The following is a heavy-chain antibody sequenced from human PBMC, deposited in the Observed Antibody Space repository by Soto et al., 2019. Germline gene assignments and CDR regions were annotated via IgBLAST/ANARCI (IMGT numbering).Heavy chain of an antibody. J-gene: IGHJ4*02. CDR3: ARDFVRGAVAGSGLGY. CDR2: ISHDGGSE. D-gene: IGHD6-19*01. V-gene: IGHV3-30-3*01. CDR1: TLTFSTYA. Sequence: QVQLVESGGGVVQPGRSLRLSCAASTLTFSTYAMHWVRQVPGKGLEWVAVISHDGGSEYYAESVKGRITISRDNSKNTLFLQVNSLTTEDTAVYYCARDFVRGAVAGSGLGYWGQGTLVTVSS.